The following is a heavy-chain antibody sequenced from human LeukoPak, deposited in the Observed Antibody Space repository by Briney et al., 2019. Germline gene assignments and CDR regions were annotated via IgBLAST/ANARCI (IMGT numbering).Heavy chain of an antibody. V-gene: IGHV3-11*04. CDR2: ISSSGSTI. CDR1: GFTFSDHY. J-gene: IGHJ5*02. CDR3: ARSSGGPLLSWFDP. D-gene: IGHD2-15*01. Sequence: PGGSLRLSCAASGFTFSDHYMSWIRQAPGKGLEWVSYISSSGSTIYYADSVKGRFTISRDNAKNSLYLQMNSLRAEDTAVYYCARSSGGPLLSWFDPWGQGTLVTVSS.